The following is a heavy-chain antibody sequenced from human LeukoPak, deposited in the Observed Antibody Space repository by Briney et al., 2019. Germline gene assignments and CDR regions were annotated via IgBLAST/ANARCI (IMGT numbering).Heavy chain of an antibody. CDR1: VSTFTSYA. CDR3: ARVTTTVTNWFDP. CDR2: SNTNTGNR. Sequence: SVTLSCNASVSTFTSYAMNWVRHAPRHGLEWVGWSNTNTGNRTYAHGFPGRFVFFLDTSVSNAYLLISSLKTDATAVYYCARVTTTVTNWFDPWGQGTMVTVSS. V-gene: IGHV7-4-1*02. J-gene: IGHJ5*02. D-gene: IGHD4-11*01.